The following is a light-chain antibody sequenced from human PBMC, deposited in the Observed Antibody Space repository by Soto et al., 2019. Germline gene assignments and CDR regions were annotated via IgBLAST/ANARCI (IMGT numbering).Light chain of an antibody. J-gene: IGKJ3*01. V-gene: IGKV1-39*01. CDR2: AAS. CDR1: QSISSY. Sequence: DIQMTQSPSSLSASVGDRVTITCRPSQSISSYLNWYQQKPGKAPKLLIYAASSLQSGVPSRFSGSGSGTDFTPTISSLQPEDFATYYCQQSYSTPFTFGPGTKVDIK. CDR3: QQSYSTPFT.